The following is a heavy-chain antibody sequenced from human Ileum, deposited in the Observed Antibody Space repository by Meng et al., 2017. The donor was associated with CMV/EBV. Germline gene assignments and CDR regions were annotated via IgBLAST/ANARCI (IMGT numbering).Heavy chain of an antibody. J-gene: IGHJ4*02. CDR3: TREGFDY. V-gene: IGHV1-2*06. CDR2: INPSTSDT. Sequence: WEDHGSTFAGEWMPCMRRDPGQGLEWMGRINPSTSDTNYAKKFQDRVTVTREASISTVYMELNRLTYDDTAVYYCTREGFDYWGQGALVTVSS. CDR1: GSTFAGEW.